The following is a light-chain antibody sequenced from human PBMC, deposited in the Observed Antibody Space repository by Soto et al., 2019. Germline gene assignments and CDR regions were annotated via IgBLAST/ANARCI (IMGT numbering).Light chain of an antibody. V-gene: IGLV2-14*01. J-gene: IGLJ3*02. Sequence: QSALTQPASVSGSPGQSITISCTETSSDVGTYNYVTWYQQHPGNAPKVIIYEVSIRPSGVSNRFSGSKSGNTASLIISGLQPEDEADYYCSSYTSSSIWVFGGGTKLTVL. CDR3: SSYTSSSIWV. CDR1: SSDVGTYNY. CDR2: EVS.